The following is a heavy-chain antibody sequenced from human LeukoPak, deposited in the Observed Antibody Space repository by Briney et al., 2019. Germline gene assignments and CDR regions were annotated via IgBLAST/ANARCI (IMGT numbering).Heavy chain of an antibody. D-gene: IGHD3-16*02. CDR2: IYYSGST. CDR3: ARAYYDYVWGSYRFVWFDP. V-gene: IGHV4-39*01. CDR1: GGSISSRTYY. Sequence: SETLSLTCTVSGGSISSRTYYWGWIRQPPGRGLEWIGSIYYSGSTYYNPSLKSRVTISVDTSENQFSLKLSSVTAADTAVYYCARAYYDYVWGSYRFVWFDPWGQGTLVTVSS. J-gene: IGHJ5*02.